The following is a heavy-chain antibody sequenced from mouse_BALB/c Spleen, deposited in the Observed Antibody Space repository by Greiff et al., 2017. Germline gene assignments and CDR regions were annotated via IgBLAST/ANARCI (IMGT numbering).Heavy chain of an antibody. J-gene: IGHJ3*01. D-gene: IGHD2-1*01. CDR2: INPSTGYT. V-gene: IGHV1-7*01. CDR3: ARRDGKAWFAY. Sequence: QVQLKQSGAELAKPGASVKMSCKASGYTFTSYWMHWVKQRPGQGLEWIGYINPSTGYTEYNQKFKDKATLTADKSSSTAYMQLSSLTSEDSAVYYCARRDGKAWFAYWGQGTLVTVSA. CDR1: GYTFTSYW.